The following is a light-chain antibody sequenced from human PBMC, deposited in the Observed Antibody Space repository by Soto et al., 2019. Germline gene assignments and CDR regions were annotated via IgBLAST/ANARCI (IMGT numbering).Light chain of an antibody. V-gene: IGKV1-39*01. CDR2: AAI. CDR3: QQSYNVPRT. CDR1: QSIANF. Sequence: DIQMTQSTSSLSASVGDRVTITCRASQSIANFLNWYQQKPGKAPQLLVYAAISLKSGVPSRFSGSGSGTDFTLTISSLQPEDFATYYCQQSYNVPRTFGQGTNVEIK. J-gene: IGKJ2*01.